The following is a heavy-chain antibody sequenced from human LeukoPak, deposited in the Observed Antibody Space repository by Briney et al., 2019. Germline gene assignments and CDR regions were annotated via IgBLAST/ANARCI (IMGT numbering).Heavy chain of an antibody. CDR1: GYTLTELS. Sequence: GASVKVSCKVSGYTLTELSMHWVRQAPGKGLEWMGGFDPEDSETIYAQKFQGRVTMTEDTSTDTAYMELSSLRSEDMAVYYCATGGSRGTTGTTWDAFDVWGQGTMVTVSS. D-gene: IGHD1-1*01. CDR3: ATGGSRGTTGTTWDAFDV. J-gene: IGHJ3*01. CDR2: FDPEDSET. V-gene: IGHV1-24*01.